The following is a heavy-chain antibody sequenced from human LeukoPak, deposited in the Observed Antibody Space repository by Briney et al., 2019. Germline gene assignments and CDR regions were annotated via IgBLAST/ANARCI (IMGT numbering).Heavy chain of an antibody. Sequence: GGSLRLSCAASGFKFNDYGMSWVRQAPGKGLEWVSSISASGSLIYYTDSVEGRFTISRDNSKNTLYLQMNSLRPEDAAVYYCAEGLGTYDDDLTGYVHYYFYMDVWGKGTTVTISS. J-gene: IGHJ6*03. CDR3: AEGLGTYDDDLTGYVHYYFYMDV. CDR1: GFKFNDYG. D-gene: IGHD3-9*01. CDR2: ISASGSLI. V-gene: IGHV3-23*01.